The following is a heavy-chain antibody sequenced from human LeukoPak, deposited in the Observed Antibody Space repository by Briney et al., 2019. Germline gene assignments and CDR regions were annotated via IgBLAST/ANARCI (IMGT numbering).Heavy chain of an antibody. V-gene: IGHV4-59*01. Sequence: PSETLSHTCTVSGGSISSYYWSWIRQPPGKGLEWIGYIYYSGSTNYNPSLKSRVTISVDTSKNQFSLKLSSVTAADTAVYYCASRPYGSGTPPFDYWGQGTLVTVSS. D-gene: IGHD3-10*01. J-gene: IGHJ4*02. CDR2: IYYSGST. CDR1: GGSISSYY. CDR3: ASRPYGSGTPPFDY.